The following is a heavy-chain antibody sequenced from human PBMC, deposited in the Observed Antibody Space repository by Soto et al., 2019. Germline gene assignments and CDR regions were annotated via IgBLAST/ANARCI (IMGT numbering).Heavy chain of an antibody. V-gene: IGHV3-23*01. D-gene: IGHD6-19*01. CDR3: AKDIREYSSGWTYFDY. CDR2: ISANGQGI. Sequence: GGSLRLSCAASGFTFSTYALSWVRQAPGKGLEWVSAISANGQGIYYADSVRGRFTISRDNAKNSLYLQMNSLRPEDTALYYCAKDIREYSSGWTYFDYWGHGTLVTVSS. CDR1: GFTFSTYA. J-gene: IGHJ4*01.